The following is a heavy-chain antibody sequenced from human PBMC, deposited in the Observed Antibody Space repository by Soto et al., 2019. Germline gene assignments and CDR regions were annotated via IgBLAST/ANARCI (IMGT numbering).Heavy chain of an antibody. V-gene: IGHV5-10-1*01. CDR1: GYSFTSYL. D-gene: IGHD2-2*02. CDR3: ARDLYCSSTSCYTHYYGMDV. Sequence: GPSHTLAHTRSGYSFTSYLISCVLQLPGKGLEWMGRIDPSDSYTNYSPSFQGHVTISADKSISTAYLQWSSLKASDTAMYYCARDLYCSSTSCYTHYYGMDVWGKGTPVTVSS. CDR2: IDPSDSYT. J-gene: IGHJ6*04.